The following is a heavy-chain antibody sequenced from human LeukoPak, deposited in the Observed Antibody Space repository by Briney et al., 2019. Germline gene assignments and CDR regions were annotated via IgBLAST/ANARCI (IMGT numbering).Heavy chain of an antibody. CDR1: GYTFTSYD. CDR3: ARGSSGTATFDY. V-gene: IGHV1-8*01. CDR2: MNPNSGNT. D-gene: IGHD2-15*01. Sequence: ASVKVSRKASGYTFTSYDINWVRQATGQGLEWMGWMNPNSGNTGYAQKFQGRVTMTRNTSISTAYMELSSLRSEDTAVYYCARGSSGTATFDYWGQGTLVTVSS. J-gene: IGHJ4*02.